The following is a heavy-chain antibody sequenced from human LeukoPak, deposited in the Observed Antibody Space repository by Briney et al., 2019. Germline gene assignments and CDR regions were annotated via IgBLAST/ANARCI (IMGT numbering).Heavy chain of an antibody. Sequence: GASVKVSCKASGYTLGTDDINWGRQPTGQGLEGMGWINPNNGNLGYAQKFQGRVTITRNTPISTAYMELSSLTSEDTAVYYCAKRGAEVGVTVAPGDYWGQGTLVTVSS. D-gene: IGHD3-16*02. CDR2: INPNNGNL. V-gene: IGHV1-8*03. J-gene: IGHJ4*02. CDR3: AKRGAEVGVTVAPGDY. CDR1: GYTLGTDD.